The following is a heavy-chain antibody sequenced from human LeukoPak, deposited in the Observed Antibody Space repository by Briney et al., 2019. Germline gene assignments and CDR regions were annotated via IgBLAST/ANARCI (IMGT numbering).Heavy chain of an antibody. CDR1: GFTFSSYW. D-gene: IGHD3-10*01. Sequence: GGSLRLSCAASGFTFSSYWMSWVRQAPGKGLEWVASIKQDGSETYYVDSVKGRFTISRDNAKNSLDLQMNSLRVEDTGTYYCVKVAKYYYGSETYYFFEHWGQGTPVTASS. CDR3: VKVAKYYYGSETYYFFEH. CDR2: IKQDGSET. V-gene: IGHV3-7*01. J-gene: IGHJ4*02.